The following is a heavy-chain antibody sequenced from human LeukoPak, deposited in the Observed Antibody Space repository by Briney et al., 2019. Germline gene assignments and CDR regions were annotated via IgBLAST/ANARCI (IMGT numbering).Heavy chain of an antibody. Sequence: GGSLRLSRIASGFTFGDDAWSWFRQAPGKGLEFIAFIRKKGYGETTDYAASVRGRFTVSRDDAKSVAYLQMTSLKTEDTALYYCSRGLHDYGDSNYYFDQWGRGTLVIVSS. D-gene: IGHD4-17*01. CDR2: IRKKGYGETT. V-gene: IGHV3-49*03. CDR1: GFTFGDDA. J-gene: IGHJ4*02. CDR3: SRGLHDYGDSNYYFDQ.